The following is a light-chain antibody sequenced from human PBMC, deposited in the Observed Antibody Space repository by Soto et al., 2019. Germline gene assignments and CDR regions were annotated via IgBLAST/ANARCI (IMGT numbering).Light chain of an antibody. CDR1: SSNIGAGYD. Sequence: QSVLTQPPSVAGAPGQRVTLSCTGSSSNIGAGYDVHWYQQLPGTAPKLLIYGNSNRPSGVPDRFSGAKSGTSDALAITGLQAEDEADYYRQSYDSSLSALYVFGTGTKLTVL. J-gene: IGLJ1*01. CDR3: QSYDSSLSALYV. V-gene: IGLV1-40*01. CDR2: GNS.